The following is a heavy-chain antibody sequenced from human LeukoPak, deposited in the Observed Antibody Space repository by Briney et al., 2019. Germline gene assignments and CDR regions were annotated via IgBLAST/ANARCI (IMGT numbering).Heavy chain of an antibody. CDR2: ISSSGSTI. Sequence: GGSLRLSCAASGFTFSSYEMNWVRQAPGKGLEWVSYISSSGSTIYYADSVKGRFTISRDNAKNSLYLQMNSLRAEDTALYYCAKAESLWPSLVGLFDYWGQGTLVTVSS. CDR1: GFTFSSYE. V-gene: IGHV3-48*03. CDR3: AKAESLWPSLVGLFDY. D-gene: IGHD3-10*01. J-gene: IGHJ4*02.